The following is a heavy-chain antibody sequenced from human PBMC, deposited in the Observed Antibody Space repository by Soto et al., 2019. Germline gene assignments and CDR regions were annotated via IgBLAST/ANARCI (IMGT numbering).Heavy chain of an antibody. Sequence: XESLPLPFSVSGGSISSSSYFWGWIRQPPGKVLEWIVSIFYSGSTYYNPSLKSRVTISVDTSKNQFSLKLSSVTAADTAVYFRASPYYYDSSTYAWGQGTLVTVSS. J-gene: IGHJ4*02. D-gene: IGHD3-22*01. CDR3: ASPYYYDSSTYA. CDR2: IFYSGST. CDR1: GGSISSSSYF. V-gene: IGHV4-39*01.